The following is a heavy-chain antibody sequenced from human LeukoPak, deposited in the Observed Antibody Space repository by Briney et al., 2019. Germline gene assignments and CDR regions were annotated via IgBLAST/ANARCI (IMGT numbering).Heavy chain of an antibody. V-gene: IGHV1-58*01. CDR1: GFTFTNSA. CDR3: AADRPSAYCGGDCLDY. CDR2: IVVGSGNT. Sequence: GASVKASCKASGFTFTNSAVQWVRQARGQRLEWIGWIVVGSGNTNYAQKFQERVTITRDMSTSTAYMELSSLRSEDTAVYYCAADRPSAYCGGDCLDYWGQGTLVTVSS. J-gene: IGHJ4*02. D-gene: IGHD2-21*02.